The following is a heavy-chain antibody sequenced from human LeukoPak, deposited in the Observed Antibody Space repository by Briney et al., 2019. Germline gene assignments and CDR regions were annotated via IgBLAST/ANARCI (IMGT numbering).Heavy chain of an antibody. CDR2: IYSGDST. CDR1: GFTVSSNY. V-gene: IGHV3-53*01. J-gene: IGHJ3*02. D-gene: IGHD6-13*01. CDR3: ARIILGYGSSRYPGAFDI. Sequence: GGSLRLSCAASGFTVSSNYMSWVRQAPGKGLEWVSVIYSGDSTYYADSVKGRFTISRDNSKNTLYLQMNSLRAEDTAVYYCARIILGYGSSRYPGAFDIWGQGTMVTVSS.